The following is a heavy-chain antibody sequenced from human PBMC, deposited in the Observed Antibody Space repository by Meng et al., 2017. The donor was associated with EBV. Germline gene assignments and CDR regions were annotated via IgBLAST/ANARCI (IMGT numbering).Heavy chain of an antibody. D-gene: IGHD1-1*01. Sequence: QVELVQSGFEWKRPGASVKVSFKASGYTFRNYAINWMRQVPGQGLEWMGWINTYSGKATFAQGFTGRFVFSLDTPVTTAHLQISGLKTEDSAVYYCARGVEENGSHYPFDSWGQGTLVTVSS. CDR2: INTYSGKA. CDR1: GYTFRNYA. CDR3: ARGVEENGSHYPFDS. J-gene: IGHJ4*02. V-gene: IGHV7-4-1*02.